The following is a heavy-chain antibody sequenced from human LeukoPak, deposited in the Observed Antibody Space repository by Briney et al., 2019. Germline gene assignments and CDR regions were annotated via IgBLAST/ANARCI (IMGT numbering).Heavy chain of an antibody. CDR1: GGSISSDGYY. CDR2: IYYTGST. Sequence: SETLSLTCSVSGGSISSDGYYYNWIRQYPGKGLEWIGYIYYTGSTYYNPSLKSRASISVDSSKNQLSLKLTSMTAADTAVYYCARDRATVTSHYSGMDVWGQGTTVTVSS. V-gene: IGHV4-31*03. D-gene: IGHD4-17*01. J-gene: IGHJ6*02. CDR3: ARDRATVTSHYSGMDV.